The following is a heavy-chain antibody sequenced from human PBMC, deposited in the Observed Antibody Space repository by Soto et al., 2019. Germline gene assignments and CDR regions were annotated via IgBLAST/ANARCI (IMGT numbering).Heavy chain of an antibody. Sequence: GGSLRLSCEASGFTFSSYNMHWVRQAPGKGLEWVSYISSSSNTIHYVDSVKGRFTISRDNAKNSLCRQMDSLRAEDTAGYFCARSGNYCFDYWGQGALVTVSS. CDR1: GFTFSSYN. D-gene: IGHD6-25*01. V-gene: IGHV3-48*01. CDR3: ARSGNYCFDY. J-gene: IGHJ4*02. CDR2: ISSSSNTI.